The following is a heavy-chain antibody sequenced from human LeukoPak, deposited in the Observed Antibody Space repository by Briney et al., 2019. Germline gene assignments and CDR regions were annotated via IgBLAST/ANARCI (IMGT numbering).Heavy chain of an antibody. CDR1: GYSISSGYY. Sequence: PSETLSLTCAVSGYSISSGYYWGWIRQPPGKGLEWIGSIYHSGSTYYNPSLKSRVTISVDTSKNQFSLKLSSVTAADTAVYYCARDQVTGTTYYYYYYMDVWGKGTTVTVSS. CDR3: ARDQVTGTTYYYYYYMDV. V-gene: IGHV4-38-2*02. D-gene: IGHD1-7*01. J-gene: IGHJ6*03. CDR2: IYHSGST.